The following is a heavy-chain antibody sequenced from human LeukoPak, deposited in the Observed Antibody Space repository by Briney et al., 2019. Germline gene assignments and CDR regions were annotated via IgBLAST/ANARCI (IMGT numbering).Heavy chain of an antibody. CDR2: IYSGGST. V-gene: IGHV3-53*01. D-gene: IGHD2-2*01. CDR3: ARGLGYCTSTTCLLPFDY. Sequence: GGSLRLSCAASGFTVSTYYMSWVRQAPGKGLECVSVIYSGGSTYYADSVKGRFTVSRDNSKNTLYLQMNSLRAEDTAMYYCARGLGYCTSTTCLLPFDYWGQGTLVTVSS. J-gene: IGHJ4*02. CDR1: GFTVSTYY.